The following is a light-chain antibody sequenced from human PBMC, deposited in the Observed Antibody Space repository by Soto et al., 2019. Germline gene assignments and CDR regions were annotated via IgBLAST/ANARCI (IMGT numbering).Light chain of an antibody. J-gene: IGLJ3*02. CDR3: TSYVGNDIWV. Sequence: QSALTQPPSASGSPGQSVTISCTGTSSDVGAYKYVSGYQQYPGKAPKLMIYEVTKRPSGVPDRFSGSKSGNTASLTVSGLQAEDEADYYCTSYVGNDIWVFGGGTKLPVL. CDR2: EVT. CDR1: SSDVGAYKY. V-gene: IGLV2-8*01.